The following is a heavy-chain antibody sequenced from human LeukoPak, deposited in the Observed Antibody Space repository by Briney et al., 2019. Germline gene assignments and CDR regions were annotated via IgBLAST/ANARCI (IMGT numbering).Heavy chain of an antibody. J-gene: IGHJ4*02. D-gene: IGHD2-15*01. CDR3: AKAPVTTCSGAYCYPCDY. V-gene: IGHV3-23*01. CDR2: ISVSGNT. Sequence: PGGSLRLSCAASGFTLSSYAMSWVRQATGKGLESVSAISVSGNTYHADSVKGRFTISRDSYKNTLYLQMNSLRAEDAAVYYCAKAPVTTCSGAYCYPCDYWGQGTLVTVSS. CDR1: GFTLSSYA.